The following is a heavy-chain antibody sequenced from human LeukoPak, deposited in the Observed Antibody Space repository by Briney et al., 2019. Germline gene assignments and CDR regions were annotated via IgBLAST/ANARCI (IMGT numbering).Heavy chain of an antibody. Sequence: PSEILSLTCAVYGGSFSGYYWGWIRQPPGKGLEWIGSIYHSGSTYYNPSLKSRVTISVDTSKNQFSLKLSSVTAADTAVYYCAREGMTTVTTVAAFDIWGQGTMVTVSS. J-gene: IGHJ3*02. CDR3: AREGMTTVTTVAAFDI. D-gene: IGHD4-17*01. CDR2: IYHSGST. CDR1: GGSFSGYY. V-gene: IGHV4-38-2*02.